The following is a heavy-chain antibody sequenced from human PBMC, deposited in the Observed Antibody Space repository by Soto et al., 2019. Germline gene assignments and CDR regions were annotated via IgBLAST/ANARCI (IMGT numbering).Heavy chain of an antibody. CDR3: ARGNGDIVVVPAALYNWFDP. V-gene: IGHV3-11*01. J-gene: IGHJ5*02. CDR2: ISSSGSTI. CDR1: GFTFSDYY. Sequence: PGGSLRLSCAASGFTFSDYYMSWIRQAPGKGLEWVSYISSSGSTIYYADSVKGRFTISRDNAKNSLYLQMNSLRAEDTAVYYCARGNGDIVVVPAALYNWFDPWGQGTLVTVS. D-gene: IGHD2-2*01.